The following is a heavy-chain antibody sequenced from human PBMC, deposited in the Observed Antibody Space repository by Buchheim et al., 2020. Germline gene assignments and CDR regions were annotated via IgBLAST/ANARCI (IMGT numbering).Heavy chain of an antibody. D-gene: IGHD2-15*01. CDR2: ISDTGST. CDR3: ARSPPWKCLSGSCYSADFDY. J-gene: IGHJ4*02. V-gene: IGHV4-59*01. Sequence: QVQLQESGPGLVKSLETLSLSCTVAGGSINGYYGSWIRQPPGKGLEWIGYISDTGSTIYNPSLKSRVSMSVDTSKTQFSLKLRSVTAADTAVYFCARSPPWKCLSGSCYSADFDYWGQGSL. CDR1: GGSINGYY.